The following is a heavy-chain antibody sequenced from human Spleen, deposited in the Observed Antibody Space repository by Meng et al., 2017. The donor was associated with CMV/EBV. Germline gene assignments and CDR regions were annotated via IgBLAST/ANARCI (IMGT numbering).Heavy chain of an antibody. J-gene: IGHJ6*02. D-gene: IGHD1-20*01. CDR1: GFTFSSYW. CDR3: AKDITRSTTYYYYYGMDV. V-gene: IGHV3-7*01. Sequence: GESLKISCAASGFTFSSYWMSWVRQAPGKGLEWVANIKQDGSEKYYVDSVKGRFTISRDNAKNSLYLQMNSLRAEDTAVYYCAKDITRSTTYYYYYGMDVWGQGTTVTVSS. CDR2: IKQDGSEK.